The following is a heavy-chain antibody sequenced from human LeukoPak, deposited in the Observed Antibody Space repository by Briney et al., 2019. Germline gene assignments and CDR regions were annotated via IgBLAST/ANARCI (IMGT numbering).Heavy chain of an antibody. D-gene: IGHD3-22*01. Sequence: SETLSLTCTVSGGSISNYYWNWIRQPPGKGLEWIGYIYYSGSTNYNPSLKSRVTISVDTSKYQFSLKLSSVTAADTAVYYCAREGVVIRDAFDIWGQGTMVTVSS. CDR1: GGSISNYY. J-gene: IGHJ3*02. CDR2: IYYSGST. CDR3: AREGVVIRDAFDI. V-gene: IGHV4-59*01.